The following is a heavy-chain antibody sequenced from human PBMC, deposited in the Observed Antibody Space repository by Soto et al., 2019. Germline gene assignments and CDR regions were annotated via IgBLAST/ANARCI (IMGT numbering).Heavy chain of an antibody. CDR1: GGSMSSGGYY. J-gene: IGHJ6*02. Sequence: QVQLQESGPGLVKPSQTLSLTCTVSGGSMSSGGYYWTWIGQHPGKGLEWIGYNYYSGITYYNPSLKSRVTISLDTSKNQFSLKLSSVTAADTAVYYCARGSSIAGLYYGMDVWGQGTTVTVSS. CDR3: ARGSSIAGLYYGMDV. V-gene: IGHV4-31*03. CDR2: NYYSGIT. D-gene: IGHD6-6*01.